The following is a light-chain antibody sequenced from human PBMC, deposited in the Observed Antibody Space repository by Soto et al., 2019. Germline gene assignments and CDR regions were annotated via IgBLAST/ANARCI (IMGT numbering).Light chain of an antibody. CDR2: AAS. CDR1: QSISTY. Sequence: DIEMTQSPSILSASVGDRVTTTCRASQSISTYLNWYHQKPGKAPKLLIYAASSLQSGVPSRFSGSGSGTDFTLTISSLQPEDFATYYCQQSYSTPITFGQGTRLEI. CDR3: QQSYSTPIT. V-gene: IGKV1-39*01. J-gene: IGKJ5*01.